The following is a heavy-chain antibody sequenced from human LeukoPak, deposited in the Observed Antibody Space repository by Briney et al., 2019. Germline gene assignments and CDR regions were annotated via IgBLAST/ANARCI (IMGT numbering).Heavy chain of an antibody. CDR2: INHSGST. J-gene: IGHJ5*02. CDR1: GGSFSGYY. Sequence: KPSETLSLTCAVYGGSFSGYYWSWIRQPPGKGLEWIGEINHSGSTNYNPSLKSRVTISVDTSKNQFSLKLSSVTAADTAVYYCARGGYNSRWDNWFDPWGQGTLVTVSS. CDR3: ARGGYNSRWDNWFDP. D-gene: IGHD5-12*01. V-gene: IGHV4-34*01.